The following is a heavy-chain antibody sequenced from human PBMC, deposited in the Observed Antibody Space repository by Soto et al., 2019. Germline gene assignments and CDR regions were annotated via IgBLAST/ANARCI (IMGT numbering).Heavy chain of an antibody. CDR3: AAEAQMAGRYYYGMDV. CDR2: IVVGSGNT. Sequence: QMQLVQSGPEVKKPGTSVKVSCKASGFTFTSSAMQWVRQARGQRLEWIGWIVVGSGNTNYAQKFQERVTITRDMSTSTDYMELSSLRSEDTAVYYCAAEAQMAGRYYYGMDVWGQGTTVTVSS. D-gene: IGHD6-19*01. CDR1: GFTFTSSA. J-gene: IGHJ6*02. V-gene: IGHV1-58*02.